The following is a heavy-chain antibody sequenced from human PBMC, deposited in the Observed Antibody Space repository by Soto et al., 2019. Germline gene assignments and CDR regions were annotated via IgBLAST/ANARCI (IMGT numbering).Heavy chain of an antibody. CDR1: GFTFSDYY. V-gene: IGHV3-11*01. CDR2: ISSSGSTI. CDR3: ARVGGNYDILTGYYEGRVDY. Sequence: GGSLRLSCAASGFTFSDYYMSWIRQAPGKGLEWVSYISSSGSTIYYADSVKGRFTISRDNAKNSLYLQMNSLRAEDTAVYYCARVGGNYDILTGYYEGRVDYWGQGTLVTVSS. D-gene: IGHD3-9*01. J-gene: IGHJ4*02.